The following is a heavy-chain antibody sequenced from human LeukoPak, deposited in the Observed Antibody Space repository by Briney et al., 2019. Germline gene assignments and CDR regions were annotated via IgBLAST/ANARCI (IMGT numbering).Heavy chain of an antibody. CDR1: GFTFSSYW. Sequence: GGSLRLSCAASGFTFSSYWMSWVRQAPGKGLEWVANIKQDGSEKYYVDSVKGRFTISRDNAKNSLYLQMNSLRAEDTAVYYCARGADSSGYYSIFYFDYWGQGTLVTVSS. J-gene: IGHJ4*02. D-gene: IGHD3-22*01. CDR2: IKQDGSEK. V-gene: IGHV3-7*05. CDR3: ARGADSSGYYSIFYFDY.